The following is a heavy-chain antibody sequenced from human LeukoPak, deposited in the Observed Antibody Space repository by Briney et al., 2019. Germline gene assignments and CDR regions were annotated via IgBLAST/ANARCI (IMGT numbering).Heavy chain of an antibody. CDR3: ARHITVTYDAFDL. CDR2: INPSGGST. Sequence: GASVKVSCKASGYIFNSYIMHWVRQAPGQGLEWMGMINPSGGSTTYAQKFQGRVTMTRDTSTSTAYMELSSLRSEDTAVYYCARHITVTYDAFDLWGRGTMVTASS. J-gene: IGHJ3*01. V-gene: IGHV1-46*02. CDR1: GYIFNSYI. D-gene: IGHD6-19*01.